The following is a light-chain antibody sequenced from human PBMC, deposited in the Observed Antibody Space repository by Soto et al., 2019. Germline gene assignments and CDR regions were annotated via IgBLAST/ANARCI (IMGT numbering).Light chain of an antibody. J-gene: IGLJ1*01. CDR2: EVS. Sequence: QSALTQPASVSGSPGQSITISCIGTRSDVGGYNYVSWYQHHPGKAPKLMIYEVSYRPSGVSNRFSGSKSGNTASLTISDLQPEDEADYFCYSYTTSSARVFGTGTKLTVL. CDR3: YSYTTSSARV. CDR1: RSDVGGYNY. V-gene: IGLV2-14*01.